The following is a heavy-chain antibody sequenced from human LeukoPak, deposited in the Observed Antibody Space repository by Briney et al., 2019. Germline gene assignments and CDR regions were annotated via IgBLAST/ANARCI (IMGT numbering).Heavy chain of an antibody. CDR1: GGSFSGYY. D-gene: IGHD4-17*01. J-gene: IGHJ6*02. CDR2: INHSGST. Sequence: SETLSLTCAVYGGSFSGYYWSWIRQPPGKGLEWIGEINHSGSTNYNPSLKSRVTISVDTSKNQFSLKLSSVTAADTAVYYCARLSLLRTYYYGMDVWGQGTTVTVSS. V-gene: IGHV4-34*01. CDR3: ARLSLLRTYYYGMDV.